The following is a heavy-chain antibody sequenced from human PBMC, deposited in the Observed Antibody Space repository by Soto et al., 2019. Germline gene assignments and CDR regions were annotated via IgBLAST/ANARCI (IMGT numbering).Heavy chain of an antibody. CDR2: IKQYGSGN. J-gene: IGHJ6*03. D-gene: IGHD2-2*01. CDR1: GFTFSTFW. V-gene: IGHV3-7*01. Sequence: GGPLRLSCEASGFTFSTFWMTWVAQAPGKGLGWVATIKQYGSGNYYVDSVKGRFTISRDNAKNSLYLQMNSLRAEDTAVYYCARSGYQLLWNYYYYYMDVWGKGTTVTVSS. CDR3: ARSGYQLLWNYYYYYMDV.